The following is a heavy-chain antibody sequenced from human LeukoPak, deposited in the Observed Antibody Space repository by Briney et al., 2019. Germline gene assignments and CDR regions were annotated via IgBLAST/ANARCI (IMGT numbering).Heavy chain of an antibody. D-gene: IGHD3-10*01. J-gene: IGHJ3*01. CDR2: IKQDGSEK. CDR1: GFTFSSYW. V-gene: IGHV3-7*01. Sequence: GGSLRLSCAASGFTFSSYWMSWVRQAPGKGLEWVANIKQDGSEKYYVDSVKGRFTIARDNAKNSLYLQMNRLRVDDTAVYYCARGSSEVLLWFGESPNWGQGTMVTVSS. CDR3: ARGSSEVLLWFGESPN.